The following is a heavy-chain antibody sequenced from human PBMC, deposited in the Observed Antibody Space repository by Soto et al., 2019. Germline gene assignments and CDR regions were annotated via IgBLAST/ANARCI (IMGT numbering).Heavy chain of an antibody. J-gene: IGHJ5*02. CDR2: IYHSGST. V-gene: IGHV4-38-2*01. CDR1: GYSISSGYY. CDR3: ARGCGIWSAPWDWFDP. Sequence: SETLSLTCAVSGYSISSGYYWGWIRQPPGKGLEWIGSIYHSGSTYYNPSLKSRVTISVDASKNQFSLKLSSVTAADTAVYYCARGCGIWSAPWDWFDPWGQGTLVTVSS. D-gene: IGHD3-3*01.